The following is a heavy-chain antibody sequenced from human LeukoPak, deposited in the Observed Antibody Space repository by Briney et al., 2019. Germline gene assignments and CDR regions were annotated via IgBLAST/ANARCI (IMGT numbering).Heavy chain of an antibody. CDR1: GFTFSSYA. D-gene: IGHD1-26*01. CDR2: IISNGGST. J-gene: IGHJ3*02. Sequence: PGGSLRLSCAASGFTFSSYAMRWVRQAQGKGLEYVSAIISNGGSTFYANSVKGRFPISRDNSKNTLYLQMGSLRAEDMAVYYCATTKAPYSGSTQGAFDIWGQGTMVTVSS. CDR3: ATTKAPYSGSTQGAFDI. V-gene: IGHV3-64*01.